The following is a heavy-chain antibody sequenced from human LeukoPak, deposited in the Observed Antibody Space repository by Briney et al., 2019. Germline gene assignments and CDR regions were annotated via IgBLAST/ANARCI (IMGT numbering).Heavy chain of an antibody. Sequence: GASVKVSCKASGYTFTGYYMHWVRQAPGQGLEWMGRINPNSGGTNYAQKFQGRVTMTRDTSISTAYMELSRLRSDDTAVYYCARARGYSGYDYSYYYYMDVWGKGTTVTVSS. D-gene: IGHD5-12*01. CDR1: GYTFTGYY. CDR2: INPNSGGT. J-gene: IGHJ6*03. CDR3: ARARGYSGYDYSYYYYMDV. V-gene: IGHV1-2*06.